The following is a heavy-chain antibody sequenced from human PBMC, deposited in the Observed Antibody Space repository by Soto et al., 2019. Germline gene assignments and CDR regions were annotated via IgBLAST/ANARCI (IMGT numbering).Heavy chain of an antibody. V-gene: IGHV1-69*06. CDR3: ARGGYYDSSGYYYVSAEYFQH. Sequence: LVKVSCNASGGAFSSDAISLVRQDPGQGLEWMGGIIPIFGTANYAQKFQGRVTITADKSTSTAYMELSSLRSEDTAVYYCARGGYYDSSGYYYVSAEYFQHWGQGTLVNVSS. CDR2: IIPIFGTA. J-gene: IGHJ1*01. CDR1: GGAFSSDA. D-gene: IGHD3-22*01.